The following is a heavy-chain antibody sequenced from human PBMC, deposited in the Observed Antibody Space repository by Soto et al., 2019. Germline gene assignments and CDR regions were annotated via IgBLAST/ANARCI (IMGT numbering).Heavy chain of an antibody. CDR1: GGSISSGGYS. J-gene: IGHJ4*02. CDR2: IYHSGST. CDR3: ARAIGWFGELLGGYYFDY. D-gene: IGHD3-10*01. Sequence: QLQLQESGSGLVKPSQTLSLTCAVSGGSISSGGYSWSWIRQPPGKGLEWIGYIYHSGSTYYNSSLKSRVTISVHRSKNQFSLKLSSVTAADTAVYYCARAIGWFGELLGGYYFDYWGQGTLVTVSS. V-gene: IGHV4-30-2*01.